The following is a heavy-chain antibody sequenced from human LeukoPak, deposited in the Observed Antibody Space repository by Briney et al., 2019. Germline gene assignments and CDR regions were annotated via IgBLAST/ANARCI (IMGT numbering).Heavy chain of an antibody. CDR2: VSFDGSNE. Sequence: GGSLRLSCAASGITFSSYGMHWVRQSPGRGLEWVSFVSFDGSNEFYADSLKGRFTISRDNSKDTLYLQMDSLRAEDTALYYCARDEHDYVWGSYRYYYYYGIDVWGQGTTVTVSS. D-gene: IGHD3-16*02. CDR3: ARDEHDYVWGSYRYYYYYGIDV. V-gene: IGHV3-30*03. CDR1: GITFSSYG. J-gene: IGHJ6*02.